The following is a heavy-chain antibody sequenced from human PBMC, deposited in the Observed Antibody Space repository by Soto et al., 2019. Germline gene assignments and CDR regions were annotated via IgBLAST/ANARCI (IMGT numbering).Heavy chain of an antibody. D-gene: IGHD6-13*01. CDR1: GFTFSSYG. CDR2: IWYDGSNK. Sequence: QVQLVESGGGVVQPGRSLRLSCAASGFTFSSYGMHWVRQAPGKGLEWVAVIWYDGSNKYYADSVKGRFTISRDNSKNTLYLQMNSLRAEDTAVYYCAKAEAAGQPYYGMDVWGQGTTVTVSS. V-gene: IGHV3-33*06. J-gene: IGHJ6*02. CDR3: AKAEAAGQPYYGMDV.